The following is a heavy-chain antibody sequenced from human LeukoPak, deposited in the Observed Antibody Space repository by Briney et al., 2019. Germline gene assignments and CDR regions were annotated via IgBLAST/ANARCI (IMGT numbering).Heavy chain of an antibody. CDR1: GYTFTSYG. V-gene: IGHV1-18*01. J-gene: IGHJ5*02. Sequence: ASVKVSCKASGYTFTSYGISWVRQAPGQGLEWMGWISAYNGNTNYAQKLQGRVTMTTDTSTSTAYMELRSLRSDDTAVYYCASTPNIAVSTWFDPWGQGTLVTVSS. D-gene: IGHD6-19*01. CDR3: ASTPNIAVSTWFDP. CDR2: ISAYNGNT.